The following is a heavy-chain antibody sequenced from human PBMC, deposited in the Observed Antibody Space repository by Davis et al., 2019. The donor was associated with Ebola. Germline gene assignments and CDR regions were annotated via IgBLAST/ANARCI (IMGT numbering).Heavy chain of an antibody. D-gene: IGHD3-16*01. Sequence: MPSETLSLTCTVSGGSISTGDFYWSWIRQPPGKGLEWIGYIYYSGSTNYSPSLKSRVTISVETSKNQFSLKLSSVTAADTAVYYCARDRYDIIWGGSGMDVWGQGTTVTVSS. V-gene: IGHV4-61*08. CDR1: GGSISTGDFY. CDR3: ARDRYDIIWGGSGMDV. J-gene: IGHJ6*02. CDR2: IYYSGST.